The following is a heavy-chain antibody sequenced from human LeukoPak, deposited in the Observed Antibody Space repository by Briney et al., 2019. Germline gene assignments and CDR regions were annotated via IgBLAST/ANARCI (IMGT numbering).Heavy chain of an antibody. CDR2: INPNSGGT. J-gene: IGHJ6*02. CDR3: ARCPDYGSGSYYNYYYYGMDV. D-gene: IGHD3-10*01. Sequence: GASVKVSCKASGYTFTGYYMHWVRQAPGQGLEWMGWINPNSGGTNYAQKFQGRVTMTRDTSISTAYMELSRLRSDDTAVYYCARCPDYGSGSYYNYYYYGMDVWGQGTTVTVSS. V-gene: IGHV1-2*02. CDR1: GYTFTGYY.